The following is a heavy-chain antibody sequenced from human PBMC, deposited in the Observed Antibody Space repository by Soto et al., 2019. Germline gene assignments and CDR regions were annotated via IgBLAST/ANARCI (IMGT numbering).Heavy chain of an antibody. J-gene: IGHJ6*03. CDR1: GFTFSSYW. Sequence: GGSLRLSCAASGFTFSSYWMSWVRQAPGKGLEWVANIKQDGSEKYYVDSVKGRFTISRDNAKNSLYLQMNSLRAEDTAVYYCARDYQVRLLWFGDPRSYYYYMDVWGKGTTVTVSS. CDR3: ARDYQVRLLWFGDPRSYYYYMDV. V-gene: IGHV3-7*01. CDR2: IKQDGSEK. D-gene: IGHD3-10*01.